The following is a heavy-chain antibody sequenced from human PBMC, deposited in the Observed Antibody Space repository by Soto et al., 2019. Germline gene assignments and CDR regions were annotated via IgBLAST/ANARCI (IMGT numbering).Heavy chain of an antibody. D-gene: IGHD6-19*01. CDR2: ISWNSGSI. J-gene: IGHJ4*02. Sequence: GGSLRLSCAASGFTFDDYAMHWVRQAPGKGLEWVSGISWNSGSIGYADSVKGRFTISRDNAKNSLYLQMNSLRAEDTALYYCAKDIGKAVAGIDFDYWGQGTLVTVSS. CDR3: AKDIGKAVAGIDFDY. CDR1: GFTFDDYA. V-gene: IGHV3-9*01.